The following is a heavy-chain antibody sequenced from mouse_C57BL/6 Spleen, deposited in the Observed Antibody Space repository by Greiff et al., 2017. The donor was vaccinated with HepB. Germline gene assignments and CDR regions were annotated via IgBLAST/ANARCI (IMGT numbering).Heavy chain of an antibody. CDR2: IYPGDGDT. CDR1: GYAFSSSW. J-gene: IGHJ4*01. V-gene: IGHV1-82*01. CDR3: ARDLLLRAPYAMDY. D-gene: IGHD1-1*01. Sequence: QVQLKESGPELVKPGASVKISCKASGYAFSSSWMNWVKQRPGKGLEWIGRIYPGDGDTNYNGKFKGKATLTADKSSSTAYMQLSSLTSEDSAVYFCARDLLLRAPYAMDYWGQGTSVTVSS.